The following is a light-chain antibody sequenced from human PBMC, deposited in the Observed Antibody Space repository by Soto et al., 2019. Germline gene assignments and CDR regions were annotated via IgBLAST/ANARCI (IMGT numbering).Light chain of an antibody. Sequence: DIQMTQSPSSLSASVGDRVTITCRASQSISSYLNWYQQKPGKAPKLLIYAASSLQSGVPSRFSGSGSGTDCTLPISSLQPEDFATYYCQQSYSTPWTFGQGTTVEIK. CDR2: AAS. J-gene: IGKJ1*01. CDR1: QSISSY. V-gene: IGKV1-39*01. CDR3: QQSYSTPWT.